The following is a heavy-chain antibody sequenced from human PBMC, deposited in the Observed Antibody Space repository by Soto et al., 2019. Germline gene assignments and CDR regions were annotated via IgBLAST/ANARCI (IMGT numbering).Heavy chain of an antibody. CDR3: ARGVGYCRGGSCRLDY. CDR2: ISSSSSNI. CDR1: GFTFSSYS. D-gene: IGHD2-15*01. V-gene: IGHV3-21*01. J-gene: IGHJ4*02. Sequence: EVQLVESGGGLVKPGGSLRLSCAASGFTFSSYSMNWVRQAPGKGLEWVSFISSSSSNIYYADSMKGRFTISRDNAKNSLYLQMNSLRAEDTAVYYCARGVGYCRGGSCRLDYWGQGTLVTVSS.